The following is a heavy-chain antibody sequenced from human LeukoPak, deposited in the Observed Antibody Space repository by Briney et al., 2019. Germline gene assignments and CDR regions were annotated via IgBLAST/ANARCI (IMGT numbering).Heavy chain of an antibody. CDR1: GYSINSGFY. CDR2: IYHSATT. J-gene: IGHJ4*02. V-gene: IGHV4-38-2*02. D-gene: IGHD3-9*01. Sequence: PSETLSLTCTVSGYSINSGFYWGWLRQPPGKGLEWIGNIYHSATTHYNSSLKSRVTISVDTSKNQLSLKLSSVTAADTAVYYCARAGDFDWSQYYFDYWGQGTLVTVSS. CDR3: ARAGDFDWSQYYFDY.